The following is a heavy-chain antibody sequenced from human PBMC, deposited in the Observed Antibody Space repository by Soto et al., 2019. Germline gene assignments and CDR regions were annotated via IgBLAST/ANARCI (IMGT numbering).Heavy chain of an antibody. CDR2: ILVGGST. D-gene: IGHD1-1*01. CDR3: AKATATSGGAFEI. CDR1: GFICSSYD. Sequence: GGSLRLSCAVSGFICSSYDMSWVRQAPGKGLEWVSTILVGGSTHYEDSVKGRFTISRDTSKNTVYLQMNSLTAGDTAFYYCAKATATSGGAFEIYGQGTMVTVPS. V-gene: IGHV3-23*01. J-gene: IGHJ3*02.